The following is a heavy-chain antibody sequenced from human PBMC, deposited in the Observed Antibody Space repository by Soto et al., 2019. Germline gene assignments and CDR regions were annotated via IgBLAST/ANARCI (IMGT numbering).Heavy chain of an antibody. J-gene: IGHJ6*02. Sequence: ASVKVSCKASGYSFTDYHIHWVRQAPGQGLEWLGRINPKSGGTSTAQKFQGWVTMTTYTSISTASMELTRLTSADTAIYYCARGDSTDCSNGVCSFFYNHDMDVWGQGTTVTV. CDR2: INPKSGGT. CDR3: ARGDSTDCSNGVCSFFYNHDMDV. CDR1: GYSFTDYH. D-gene: IGHD2-8*01. V-gene: IGHV1-2*04.